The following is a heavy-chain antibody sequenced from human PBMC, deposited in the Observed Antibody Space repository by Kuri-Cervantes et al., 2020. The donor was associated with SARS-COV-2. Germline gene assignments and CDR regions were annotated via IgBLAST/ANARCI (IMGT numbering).Heavy chain of an antibody. CDR2: IKQDGSEK. D-gene: IGHD6-19*01. J-gene: IGHJ3*02. V-gene: IGHV3-7*04. CDR3: ARIPGYSSGWLAFDI. Sequence: GESLKISCAASGFTFSSYWMSWVRQAPGKGLEWVANIKQDGSEKYYVGSVKGRFTISRDNAKNSLYLQMNSLRAEDTAVYYCARIPGYSSGWLAFDIWGQGTMVTVSS. CDR1: GFTFSSYW.